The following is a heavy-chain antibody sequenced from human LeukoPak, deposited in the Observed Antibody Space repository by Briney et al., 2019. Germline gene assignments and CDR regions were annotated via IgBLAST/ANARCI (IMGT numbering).Heavy chain of an antibody. V-gene: IGHV1-24*01. Sequence: ASVKVSCKVSGYTLTELSMHRVRQAPGKGLEWMGGFDPEDGETIYAQKFQGRVTMTEDTSTDTAYMELSSLRSEDTAVYYCATGHYYDSSGYHRATDYWGQGTLVTVSS. J-gene: IGHJ4*02. CDR1: GYTLTELS. D-gene: IGHD3-22*01. CDR3: ATGHYYDSSGYHRATDY. CDR2: FDPEDGET.